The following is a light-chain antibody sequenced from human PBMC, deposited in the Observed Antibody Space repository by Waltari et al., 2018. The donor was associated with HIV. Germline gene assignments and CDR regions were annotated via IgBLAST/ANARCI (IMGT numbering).Light chain of an antibody. CDR3: YSAADNNYV. CDR2: KDS. J-gene: IGLJ1*01. V-gene: IGLV3-27*01. Sequence: SYELTQPSSVSVSPGQTARITCSGDVLAKKKYARWFQQKPGQAPGLVIYKDSERPSGIPERFSGSSSGTTVTLTISGAQVEDEADYYCYSAADNNYVFGTGTKVTVL. CDR1: VLAKKKY.